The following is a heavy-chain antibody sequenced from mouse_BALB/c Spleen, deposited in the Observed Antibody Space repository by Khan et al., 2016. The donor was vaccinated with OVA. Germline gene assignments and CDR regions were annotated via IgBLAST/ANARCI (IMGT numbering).Heavy chain of an antibody. CDR3: ARSGTTVIAYWYFDV. J-gene: IGHJ1*01. Sequence: EVQLQESGPDLVKPSQSLSLTCTVTGYSITSGYSWHWIRQFPGNKLEWMGYIHYSGTTNYNPSLKSRISITRDTSKNQFFLQLNSVTTEDTATYYCARSGTTVIAYWYFDVWGAGTTVTVSA. D-gene: IGHD1-1*01. CDR1: GYSITSGYS. CDR2: IHYSGTT. V-gene: IGHV3-1*02.